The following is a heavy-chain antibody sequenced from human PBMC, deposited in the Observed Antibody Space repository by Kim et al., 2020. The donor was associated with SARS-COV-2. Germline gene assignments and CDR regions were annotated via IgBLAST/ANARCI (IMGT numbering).Heavy chain of an antibody. CDR1: GYTFTSYG. J-gene: IGHJ6*02. V-gene: IGHV1-18*04. CDR2: ISAYNGNT. D-gene: IGHD2-2*03. Sequence: ASVKVSCKASGYTFTSYGISWVRQAPGQGLEWMGWISAYNGNTNYAQKLQGRVTMTTDTSTSTAYMELRSLRSDDTAVYYCATSLLDIVVVQAAPGYYLYGMDVWGQGTTVTLSS. CDR3: ATSLLDIVVVQAAPGYYLYGMDV.